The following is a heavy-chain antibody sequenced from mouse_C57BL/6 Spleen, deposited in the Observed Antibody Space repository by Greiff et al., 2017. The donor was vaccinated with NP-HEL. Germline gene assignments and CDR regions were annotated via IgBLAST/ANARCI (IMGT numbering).Heavy chain of an antibody. Sequence: VQLQESGAELAKPGASVKLSCKASGYTFTSYWMHWVKQRPGQGLEWIGYINPSSGYTKYNQKFKDKATLTADKSSSTAYMQLSSLTYEVSAVYYCARGTTVAAGAMDYWGQGTSVTVSS. CDR1: GYTFTSYW. CDR3: ARGTTVAAGAMDY. D-gene: IGHD1-1*01. V-gene: IGHV1-7*01. J-gene: IGHJ4*01. CDR2: INPSSGYT.